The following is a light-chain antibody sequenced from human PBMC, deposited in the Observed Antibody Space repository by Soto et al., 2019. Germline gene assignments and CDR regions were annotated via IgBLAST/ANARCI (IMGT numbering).Light chain of an antibody. Sequence: EIVWAQSPGTLSLSPGERATLSCRASQSVSSNYLAWYQQKPGQAPRLLIYAASSRATGIPDRFSGSGSGTDFTLTISRLEPEDFAVYYCQQYGSSRWTFGQGAKVEV. CDR3: QQYGSSRWT. V-gene: IGKV3-20*01. J-gene: IGKJ1*01. CDR1: QSVSSNY. CDR2: AAS.